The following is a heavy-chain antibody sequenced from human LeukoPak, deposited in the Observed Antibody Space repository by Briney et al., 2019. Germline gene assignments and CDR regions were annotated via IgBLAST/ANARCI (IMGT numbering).Heavy chain of an antibody. D-gene: IGHD5-12*01. V-gene: IGHV3-48*03. CDR2: ISSSGSTI. J-gene: IGHJ4*02. Sequence: GGSLRLSCAASGFTFSSYEMNWVRQAPGKGLEWVSYISSSGSTIYYADSVQGRFTISRDNAKNSLYLQMNRLRAEDTAVYYCACPTTADDYWGQGTLVTVSS. CDR1: GFTFSSYE. CDR3: ACPTTADDY.